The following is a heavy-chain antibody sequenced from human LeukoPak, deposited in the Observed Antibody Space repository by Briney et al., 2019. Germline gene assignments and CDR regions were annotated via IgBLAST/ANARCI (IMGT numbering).Heavy chain of an antibody. J-gene: IGHJ4*02. V-gene: IGHV3-23*01. CDR1: RFTFSTYA. D-gene: IGHD6-19*01. Sequence: PGGSLRLSCAASRFTFSTYAMSWVRQAPGKGLELVSSITSSGYDTYYRDSVKGRFTISRDNSENTLYLQMNSLRPEDTAMYYCAKDSRETLAGTEDYWGRGTLVTVSS. CDR2: ITSSGYDT. CDR3: AKDSRETLAGTEDY.